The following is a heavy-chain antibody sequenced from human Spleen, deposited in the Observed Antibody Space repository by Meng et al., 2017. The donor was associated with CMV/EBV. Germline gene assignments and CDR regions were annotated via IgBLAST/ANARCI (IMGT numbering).Heavy chain of an antibody. CDR1: GFMFSDYY. CDR3: AREGDYYYGMDV. V-gene: IGHV3-11*01. J-gene: IGHJ6*02. Sequence: GGSLRLSCAGSGFMFSDYYITWIRQAPGKGLEWVSYISGTLRTIYYADSMKGRFTISRDNSKNSVYLQMNSLRVEDTAIYYCAREGDYYYGMDVWGQGTRVTVSS. CDR2: ISGTLRTI.